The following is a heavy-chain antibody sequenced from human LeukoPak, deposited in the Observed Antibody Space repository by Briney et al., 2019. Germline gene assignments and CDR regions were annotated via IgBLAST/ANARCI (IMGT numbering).Heavy chain of an antibody. CDR3: ATDIRAVGDSRYFDY. Sequence: GGSLRLSCAASGFTFSSYAMSWVRQAPGEGLEWVSAISGSGGSTNYADSVKSRFTISRDNARNSVYLQMNSLTIEDTAIYYCATDIRAVGDSRYFDYWGQGTLVTVSS. J-gene: IGHJ4*02. D-gene: IGHD1-26*01. CDR1: GFTFSSYA. CDR2: ISGSGGST. V-gene: IGHV3-23*01.